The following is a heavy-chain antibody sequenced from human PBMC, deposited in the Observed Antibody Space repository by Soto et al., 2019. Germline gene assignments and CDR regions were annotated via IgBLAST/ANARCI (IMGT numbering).Heavy chain of an antibody. Sequence: GESLKISCKGSGYSFTSYWIGWVCQMPGKGLEWMGIIYPGDSDTRYSPSFQGQVTISADKSISTAYLQWSSLKASDTAMYYCARVVVVTANWFDPWGQGTLVTVSS. J-gene: IGHJ5*02. D-gene: IGHD2-21*02. CDR2: IYPGDSDT. CDR3: ARVVVVTANWFDP. V-gene: IGHV5-51*01. CDR1: GYSFTSYW.